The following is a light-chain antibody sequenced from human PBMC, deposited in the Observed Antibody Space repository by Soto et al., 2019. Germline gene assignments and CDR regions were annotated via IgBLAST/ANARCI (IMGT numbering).Light chain of an antibody. CDR2: DAS. CDR1: QSVSSY. CDR3: QQRST. Sequence: EIVLTQSPATLSLSPGERATLSCRASQSVSSYLAWYQQKPGQAPRLLIYDASNRATGIPARFSGSGSGTDFTLTISSLEPEDFAVDYCQQRSTFGPGTKVDIK. J-gene: IGKJ3*01. V-gene: IGKV3-11*01.